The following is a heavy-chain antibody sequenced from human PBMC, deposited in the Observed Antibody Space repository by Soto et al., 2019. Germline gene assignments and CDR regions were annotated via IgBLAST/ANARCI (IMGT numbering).Heavy chain of an antibody. V-gene: IGHV3-30-3*01. Sequence: QVQLVESGGGVVQPGRSLRLSCAASGFTFSSYAMHWVRQAPGKGLEWVAVISYDGSNKYYADSVKGRFTISRDNSKNTLYLQMNSLRAEDTAVYYCARGVGGDPDYWGQGTLVTVSS. CDR1: GFTFSSYA. D-gene: IGHD4-17*01. CDR3: ARGVGGDPDY. CDR2: ISYDGSNK. J-gene: IGHJ4*02.